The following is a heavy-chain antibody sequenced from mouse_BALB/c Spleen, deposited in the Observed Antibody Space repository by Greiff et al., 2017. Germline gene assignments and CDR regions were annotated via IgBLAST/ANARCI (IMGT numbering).Heavy chain of an antibody. J-gene: IGHJ2*01. Sequence: VQLVESGPELVKPGASVRISCKASGYTFTSYYIHWVKQRPGQGLEWIGWIYPGNVNTKYNEKFKGKATLTADKSSSTAYMQLSSLTSEDSAVYFCARWRDGYDYWGQGTTLTVSS. V-gene: IGHV1S56*01. D-gene: IGHD2-3*01. CDR2: IYPGNVNT. CDR3: ARWRDGYDY. CDR1: GYTFTSYY.